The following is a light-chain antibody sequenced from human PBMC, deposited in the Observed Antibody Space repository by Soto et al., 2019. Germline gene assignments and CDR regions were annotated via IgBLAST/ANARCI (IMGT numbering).Light chain of an antibody. CDR3: ASWDDSLNGPV. Sequence: QSVLTQPPSASGTPGQRVTISCSGSSSNIGSHTVHWYQQLPGTAPKLLIYSNHQRPSGVPDRFSGSRSGTSGSLAISGLQSDDEADYYCASWDDSLNGPVFGGGTKLTV. J-gene: IGLJ3*02. V-gene: IGLV1-44*01. CDR1: SSNIGSHT. CDR2: SNH.